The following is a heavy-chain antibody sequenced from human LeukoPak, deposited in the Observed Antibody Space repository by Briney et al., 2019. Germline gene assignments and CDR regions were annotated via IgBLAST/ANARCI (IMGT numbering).Heavy chain of an antibody. D-gene: IGHD3-22*01. CDR1: GFTFSSYS. Sequence: KPGGSLRLSCAASGFTFSSYSMNWVRQAPGKGLEWVSSISSSSSYIYYADSVKGRFTISRDNAKNSLYLQMNSLRAEDTAVYYCARGEYYYDSSGYPGPGYFDYWGQGTLVTVSS. CDR3: ARGEYYYDSSGYPGPGYFDY. J-gene: IGHJ4*02. V-gene: IGHV3-21*01. CDR2: ISSSSSYI.